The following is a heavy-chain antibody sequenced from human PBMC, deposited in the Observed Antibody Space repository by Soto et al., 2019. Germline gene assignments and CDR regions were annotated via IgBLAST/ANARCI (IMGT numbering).Heavy chain of an antibody. CDR3: ARDAGEYDYIWGRYPHDV. V-gene: IGHV3-7*01. J-gene: IGHJ6*04. Sequence: EVQLVESGGGLVQPGGSLRLSCAASGFTFSSYWMSWVRQAPGKGLEWVANIKQDGSEKYYVDSVKGRFTISRDNAKNSLYLQMNSLRAEDTAVYYCARDAGEYDYIWGRYPHDVWGKGTTVTVSS. CDR1: GFTFSSYW. CDR2: IKQDGSEK. D-gene: IGHD3-16*02.